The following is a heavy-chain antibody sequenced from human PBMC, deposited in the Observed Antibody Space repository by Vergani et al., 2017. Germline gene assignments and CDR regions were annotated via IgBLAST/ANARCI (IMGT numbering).Heavy chain of an antibody. CDR2: ISGSGGST. CDR1: GFTFSTYA. CDR3: AKDHITMPFWYFDF. V-gene: IGHV3-23*01. D-gene: IGHD3-10*01. Sequence: EVQLLESGGGLVQPGGSLRLSCAASGFTFSTYAMNWVHQAPGKGLEWVSAISGSGGSTYYADSVKGRFTISRDNSKNTLYLQMNSLRAEDTAVYYCAKDHITMPFWYFDFWGQGTLVTVSS. J-gene: IGHJ4*02.